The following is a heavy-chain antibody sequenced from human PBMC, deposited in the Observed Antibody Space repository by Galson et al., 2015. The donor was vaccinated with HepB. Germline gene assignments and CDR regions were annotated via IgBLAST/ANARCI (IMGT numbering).Heavy chain of an antibody. D-gene: IGHD3-22*01. CDR2: ISGSGGST. Sequence: SLRLSCAASGFTFSSYAMSWVRQAPGKGLEWVSAISGSGGSTYYADSVKGRFTISRDNSKNTLYLQMNSLRAEDTAVYYCAKVWGYYDSSSLDFDYWGQGTLVTVSS. J-gene: IGHJ4*02. V-gene: IGHV3-23*01. CDR1: GFTFSSYA. CDR3: AKVWGYYDSSSLDFDY.